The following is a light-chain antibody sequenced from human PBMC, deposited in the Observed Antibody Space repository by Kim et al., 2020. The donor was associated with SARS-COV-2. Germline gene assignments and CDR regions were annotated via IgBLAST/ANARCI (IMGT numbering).Light chain of an antibody. CDR2: DVR. V-gene: IGLV2-14*03. CDR1: SSDIGNSNA. Sequence: QSALTQPASMSGSPGQSITISCSGTSSDIGNSNAISWYQQHSGKAPRLIIYDVRDRPSGVSTRFSGSKSANMASLTISGLQSEDEAYYFCCSTSNSLDYIFWTGAKVTVL. CDR3: CSTSNSLDYI. J-gene: IGLJ1*01.